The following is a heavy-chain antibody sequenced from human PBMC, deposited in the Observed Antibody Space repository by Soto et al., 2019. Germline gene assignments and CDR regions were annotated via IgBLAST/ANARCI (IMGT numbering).Heavy chain of an antibody. D-gene: IGHD5-12*01. CDR1: GGSISSGGYY. CDR2: IYYSGST. V-gene: IGHV4-31*03. J-gene: IGHJ6*02. CDR3: AREGVRWLQSPPHYYGMDV. Sequence: SETLSLTCTVSGGSISSGGYYWSWIRQHPGKGLEWIGYIYYSGSTYYNPSLKSRVTISVDTSKNQFSLKLSSVTAADTAVYYCAREGVRWLQSPPHYYGMDVWGQGTTVTVSS.